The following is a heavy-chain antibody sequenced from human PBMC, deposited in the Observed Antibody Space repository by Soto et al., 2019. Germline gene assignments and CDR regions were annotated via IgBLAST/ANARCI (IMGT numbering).Heavy chain of an antibody. J-gene: IGHJ4*02. CDR2: SSATGAGT. D-gene: IGHD1-7*01. V-gene: IGHV3-23*01. CDR1: GFTLSSYG. Sequence: PXESLRLSCAACGFTLSSYGMTWVRQAPGKGLEWVSFSSATGAGTYYADSVKGRFTISRDNSKNTLYLQMTSLRADDTAVYYCAKDPRAAGNYGFYSDFWGQGALVTVSS. CDR3: AKDPRAAGNYGFYSDF.